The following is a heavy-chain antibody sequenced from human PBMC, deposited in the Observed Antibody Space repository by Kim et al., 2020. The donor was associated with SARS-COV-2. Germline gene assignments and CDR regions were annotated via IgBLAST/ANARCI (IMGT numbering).Heavy chain of an antibody. J-gene: IGHJ4*02. CDR1: GFTFSNYA. D-gene: IGHD2-15*01. Sequence: GGSLRRSCTASGFTFSNYAMNWVRQAPGKGLEWVANVDFSGGPTNYADSVKGRFTISRNNPKNTVDLQMSSLRGEDTAIYYCVRRDCSGGTCYFFDYWGQGTLVTVSS. V-gene: IGHV3-23*01. CDR2: VDFSGGPT. CDR3: VRRDCSGGTCYFFDY.